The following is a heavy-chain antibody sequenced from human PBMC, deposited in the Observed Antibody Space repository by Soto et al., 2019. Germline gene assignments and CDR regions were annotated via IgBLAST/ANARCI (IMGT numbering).Heavy chain of an antibody. CDR1: GFTFSDYY. Sequence: LRLSCAASGFTFSDYYMSWIRQAPGKGLEWVSYISSSSSYTNYADSVKGRFTISRDNAKNSLYLQMNSLRAEDTAVYYCARHPHYYDSSGYYQGYYFDYWGQGTLVTVSS. D-gene: IGHD3-22*01. J-gene: IGHJ4*02. CDR3: ARHPHYYDSSGYYQGYYFDY. V-gene: IGHV3-11*06. CDR2: ISSSSSYT.